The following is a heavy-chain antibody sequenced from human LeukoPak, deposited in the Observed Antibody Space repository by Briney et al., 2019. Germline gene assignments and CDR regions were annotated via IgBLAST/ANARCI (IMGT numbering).Heavy chain of an antibody. Sequence: GGSLRLSCEASGFTFSDYRMHWVRQAPGKGLVWVSTIGGSDDTYYADSVKGRFTISRDTSENTLYLQMHSLGAEDTAVYYCARSRIVDRRGYFDYWGQGTLVTASS. CDR1: GFTFSDYR. CDR3: ARSRIVDRRGYFDY. CDR2: IGGSDDT. D-gene: IGHD2-15*01. J-gene: IGHJ4*02. V-gene: IGHV3-23*01.